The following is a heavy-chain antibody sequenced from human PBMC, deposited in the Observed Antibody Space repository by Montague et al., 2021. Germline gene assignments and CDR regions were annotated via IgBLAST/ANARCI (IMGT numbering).Heavy chain of an antibody. CDR3: AHRLVAGNWFDP. J-gene: IGHJ5*02. Sequence: PALVKPTQTLRLTCTFSGFSLNYSGVGVGWILQPPGKALEWLALIYWDDDTRYNPSLRSRLALTRDTSKNQVVLTLTNVAPVDTATYFCAHRLVAGNWFDPWGQGTLVTVSS. CDR2: IYWDDDT. V-gene: IGHV2-5*02. CDR1: GFSLNYSGVG.